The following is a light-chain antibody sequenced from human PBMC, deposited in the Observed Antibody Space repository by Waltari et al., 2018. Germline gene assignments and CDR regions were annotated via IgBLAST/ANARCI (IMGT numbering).Light chain of an antibody. Sequence: DIRMTQSPPSLPASVGDSVTITSRASLGISSYLNWNQQKPGQAPKLLIYAASSLQSGVPSRFSGSGFGTDFTLTINSLQPEDFAVYFCQQTYSHFRTFGQGTKVDVK. CDR2: AAS. V-gene: IGKV1-39*01. CDR1: LGISSY. J-gene: IGKJ1*01. CDR3: QQTYSHFRT.